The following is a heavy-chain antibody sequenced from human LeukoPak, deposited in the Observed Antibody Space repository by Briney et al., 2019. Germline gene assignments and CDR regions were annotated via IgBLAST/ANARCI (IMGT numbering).Heavy chain of an antibody. D-gene: IGHD5-18*01. CDR3: ANNAPQDRAIRGGVDY. CDR2: ISSSSSYI. J-gene: IGHJ4*02. CDR1: GFTFSSYS. Sequence: PGGSLRLSCAASGFTFSSYSMNWVRQAPGKGLEWVSSISSSSSYIYYADSVKGRFTISRDNAKNSLYLQMNSLRAEDTAVYYCANNAPQDRAIRGGVDYWGQGTLVTVSS. V-gene: IGHV3-21*01.